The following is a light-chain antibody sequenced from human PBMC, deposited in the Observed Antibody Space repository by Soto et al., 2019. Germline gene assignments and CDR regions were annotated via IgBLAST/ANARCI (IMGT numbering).Light chain of an antibody. V-gene: IGLV2-8*01. Sequence: QSVLTQPPSASGSPGQSVTISCTGTSSDVGGYNYVSWYQQYTGRAPTLMIYEVTKRPSGVPDRFSGSKSGNTASLTVSGLQAEDEADYYCSSYAASNNFYFVFGGGTQLTVL. CDR2: EVT. CDR3: SSYAASNNFYFV. CDR1: SSDVGGYNY. J-gene: IGLJ3*02.